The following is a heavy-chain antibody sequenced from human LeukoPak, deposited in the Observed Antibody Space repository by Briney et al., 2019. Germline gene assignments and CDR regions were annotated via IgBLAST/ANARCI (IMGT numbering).Heavy chain of an antibody. D-gene: IGHD3-10*01. V-gene: IGHV1-24*01. J-gene: IGHJ4*02. CDR3: ARVGAYYGSGSYFGH. Sequence: ASVKVSCKASGYTLTELSVHWVRQAPGKGLEWMGGFDPEDGETIYAQKFQGRVTMTEDTSTDTAYMELSSLRSEDTAVYYCARVGAYYGSGSYFGHWGQGTLVTVSS. CDR1: GYTLTELS. CDR2: FDPEDGET.